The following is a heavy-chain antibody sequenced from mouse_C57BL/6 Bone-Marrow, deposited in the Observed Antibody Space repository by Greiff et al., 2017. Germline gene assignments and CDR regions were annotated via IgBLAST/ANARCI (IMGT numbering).Heavy chain of an antibody. V-gene: IGHV5-6*01. CDR3: ARQGYDYLDY. CDR1: GFTFSSYG. Sequence: EVKLVESGGDLVKPGGSLKLSCAASGFTFSSYGMSWVRQTPDKRLEWVATISSGSSYTYYPDSVKGRFTISRDNAKNTLYLQMSSLKSEDTAMYYCARQGYDYLDYWGQGTTLTVSS. D-gene: IGHD2-3*01. CDR2: ISSGSSYT. J-gene: IGHJ2*01.